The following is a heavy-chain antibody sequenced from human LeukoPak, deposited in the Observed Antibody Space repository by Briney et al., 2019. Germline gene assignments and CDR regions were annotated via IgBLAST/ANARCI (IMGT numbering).Heavy chain of an antibody. CDR1: GFTFSSYA. V-gene: IGHV3-23*01. D-gene: IGHD3-22*01. CDR3: AKVVEHYDSSGYWMCFDAFDI. Sequence: SGGSLRLSCAAPGFTFSSYAMSWVRQAPGKGLEWVSAISGSGGSTYYADSVKGRFTISRDNSKNTLYLQMNSLRAEDTAVYYCAKVVEHYDSSGYWMCFDAFDIWGQGTMVTVSS. CDR2: ISGSGGST. J-gene: IGHJ3*02.